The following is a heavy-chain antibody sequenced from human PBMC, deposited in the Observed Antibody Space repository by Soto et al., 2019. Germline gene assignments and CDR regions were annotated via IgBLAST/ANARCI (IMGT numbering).Heavy chain of an antibody. J-gene: IGHJ6*02. CDR3: ARANGYGDYYYYGMDV. CDR2: IYHSGST. CDR1: GGSISSGGYS. D-gene: IGHD4-17*01. V-gene: IGHV4-30-2*01. Sequence: SETLSLTCAVSGGSISSGGYSWSWIRQPPGKGLEWIGYIYHSGSTYYNPSLKSRVTISVDRSKNQFSLKLSSVTAADTAVYYCARANGYGDYYYYGMDVWGQGTKVTVSS.